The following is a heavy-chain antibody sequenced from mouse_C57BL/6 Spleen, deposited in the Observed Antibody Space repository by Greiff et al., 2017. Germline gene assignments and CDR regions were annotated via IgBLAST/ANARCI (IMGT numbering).Heavy chain of an antibody. CDR2: IDPSDSYT. Sequence: VQLQQPGAELVKPGASVKLSCKASGYTFTSYWMQWVKQRPGQGLEWIGEIDPSDSYTNYNQKFKGKATLTVDPSSSTAYMQLSSLTSEDSAVYYCAYTAQATSWFAYWGKGTLVTVSA. V-gene: IGHV1-50*01. D-gene: IGHD3-2*02. CDR1: GYTFTSYW. CDR3: AYTAQATSWFAY. J-gene: IGHJ3*01.